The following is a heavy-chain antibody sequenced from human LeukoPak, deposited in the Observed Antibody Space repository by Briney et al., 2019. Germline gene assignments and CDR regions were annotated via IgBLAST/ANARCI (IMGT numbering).Heavy chain of an antibody. CDR1: GFTFSSYS. Sequence: GGSLRLSCAASGFTFSSYSMTWVRQAPGKGLEWVSYISSSSSTIYYADSVKGRFTISRDNAKNSLYLQMNSLRDEDTAVYYCARDRGRGYCSSTSCHEFDYWGQGTLVTVSS. D-gene: IGHD2-2*01. CDR3: ARDRGRGYCSSTSCHEFDY. J-gene: IGHJ4*02. V-gene: IGHV3-48*02. CDR2: ISSSSSTI.